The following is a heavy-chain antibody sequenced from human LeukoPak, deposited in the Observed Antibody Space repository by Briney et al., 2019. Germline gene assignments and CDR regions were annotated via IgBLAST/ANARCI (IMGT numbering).Heavy chain of an antibody. Sequence: PGGSLRLSCAASGFTFSSYSMDWVRQAPGKGLEWVSSISSSSSYIYYADSVKGRFTISRDNAKNSPYLQMNSLRAEDTAVYYCATETNGRHYDYWGQGTLLTVSS. CDR3: ATETNGRHYDY. CDR1: GFTFSSYS. V-gene: IGHV3-21*01. D-gene: IGHD1-14*01. CDR2: ISSSSSYI. J-gene: IGHJ4*02.